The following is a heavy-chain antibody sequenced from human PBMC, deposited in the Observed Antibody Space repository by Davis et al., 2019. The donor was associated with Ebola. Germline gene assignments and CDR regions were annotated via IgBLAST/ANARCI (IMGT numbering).Heavy chain of an antibody. Sequence: GESLKISCKGSGYSFTSHWIGWVRQMPGKGLDWMGIIYTGDSDTRYSPSFRGQVTISADKSMKTAFLQWSSLKASDTAMYYCASLRRTITGMDDGFDMWGQGTMVTVSS. J-gene: IGHJ3*02. CDR2: IYTGDSDT. V-gene: IGHV5-51*01. D-gene: IGHD2-8*02. CDR1: GYSFTSHW. CDR3: ASLRRTITGMDDGFDM.